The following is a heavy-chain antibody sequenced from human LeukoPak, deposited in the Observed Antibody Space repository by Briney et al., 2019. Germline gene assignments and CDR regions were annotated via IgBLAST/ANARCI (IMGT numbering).Heavy chain of an antibody. Sequence: PGGSLRLSCAASGFTFGTYSMNWVRQAPGEGLEWVSSVSSSSSYIYYADSLKGRFTISRDNAKNSLYLQMNSLSAEDTAVYYCARIRGDLGAFDMWGQGTMVTVSS. CDR2: VSSSSSYI. CDR1: GFTFGTYS. D-gene: IGHD4-17*01. J-gene: IGHJ3*02. V-gene: IGHV3-21*01. CDR3: ARIRGDLGAFDM.